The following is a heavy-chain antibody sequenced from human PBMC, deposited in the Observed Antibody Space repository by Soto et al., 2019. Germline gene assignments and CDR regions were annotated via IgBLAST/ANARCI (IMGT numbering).Heavy chain of an antibody. CDR3: ARDGGAY. CDR1: GFTFSSYA. CDR2: MSYDGSNK. J-gene: IGHJ4*02. D-gene: IGHD3-16*01. V-gene: IGHV3-30-3*01. Sequence: QVQLVESGGGLVQPGGSLRLSCAASGFTFSSYAMNWVRRAPGKGLEWMAVMSYDGSNKYYADSVKGRFTISRDNSKNTLYLQMNSLRPEDTALYYCARDGGAYWGQGTLVIVSS.